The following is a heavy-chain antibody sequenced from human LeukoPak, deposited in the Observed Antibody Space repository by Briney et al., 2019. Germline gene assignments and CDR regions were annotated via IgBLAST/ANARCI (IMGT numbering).Heavy chain of an antibody. CDR1: GYTFTGYY. J-gene: IGHJ4*02. Sequence: GASVKVSCKASGYTFTGYYMHWVRQAPGQGLERMGWINPNSGGTNYAQKFQGRVTMTRDTSISTAYMELSRLRSDDTAVYYCARVRVYSSSWSDFDYWGQGTLVTVSS. V-gene: IGHV1-2*02. CDR3: ARVRVYSSSWSDFDY. D-gene: IGHD6-13*01. CDR2: INPNSGGT.